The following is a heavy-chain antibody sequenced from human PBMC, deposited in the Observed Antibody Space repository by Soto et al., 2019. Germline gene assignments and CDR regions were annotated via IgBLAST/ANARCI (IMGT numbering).Heavy chain of an antibody. Sequence: QVQLVESGGGVVQPGRSLRLSCAASGFTFSSYGMHWVRQAPGKGLEWVAVISYDGSNKYYADSVKGRFTISRDNSKNTVYLQMNRLRAEDTAVYYCAKDYTAVVTLLFDYWGPGTLVTVSS. V-gene: IGHV3-30*18. CDR1: GFTFSSYG. CDR3: AKDYTAVVTLLFDY. D-gene: IGHD5-18*01. J-gene: IGHJ4*02. CDR2: ISYDGSNK.